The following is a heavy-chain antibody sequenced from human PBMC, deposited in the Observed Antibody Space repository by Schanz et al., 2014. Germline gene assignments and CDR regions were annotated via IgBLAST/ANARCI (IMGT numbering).Heavy chain of an antibody. V-gene: IGHV3-23*05. D-gene: IGHD3-10*01. Sequence: EVQLLESGGGLVQPGGSLGLSCTVSGFTVNNYAMNWVRQAPGRGLEWVSTIYSSGSTYYADSVKARFTISRDNSKNSVSLQMDSLRPEDTAVYFCARAQGVIRLYYGVDVWGQGTTVTVSS. CDR3: ARAQGVIRLYYGVDV. J-gene: IGHJ6*02. CDR1: GFTVNNYA. CDR2: IYSSGST.